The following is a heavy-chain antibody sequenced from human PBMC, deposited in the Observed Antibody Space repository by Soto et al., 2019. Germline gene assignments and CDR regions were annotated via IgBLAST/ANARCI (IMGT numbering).Heavy chain of an antibody. CDR2: ISSSSSTI. J-gene: IGHJ5*02. CDR3: ARDPLSSTPTPNWFDP. Sequence: EVQLVESGGGLVQPGGSLRLSCAASGFTFSSYSMNWVRQAPGKGLEWVSYISSSSSTIYYADSVKGRFTISRDNAKNSLYLQMNSLRDEDTAVYYCARDPLSSTPTPNWFDPWGQGTLVTVSS. D-gene: IGHD2-2*01. CDR1: GFTFSSYS. V-gene: IGHV3-48*02.